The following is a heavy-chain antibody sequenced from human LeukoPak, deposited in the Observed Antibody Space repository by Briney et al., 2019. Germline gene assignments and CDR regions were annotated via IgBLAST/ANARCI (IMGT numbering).Heavy chain of an antibody. CDR2: ISTYNGNT. Sequence: ASVKVSCKASGYTFTSYGISWVRQAPGQGLEWMGWISTYNGNTNYAQKVQGRVTMTTDTSTGTAYMELRSLRSDDTAVYYCARGFGIGDLLDYWGQGSLVTVSS. V-gene: IGHV1-18*01. J-gene: IGHJ4*02. CDR1: GYTFTSYG. D-gene: IGHD3-10*01. CDR3: ARGFGIGDLLDY.